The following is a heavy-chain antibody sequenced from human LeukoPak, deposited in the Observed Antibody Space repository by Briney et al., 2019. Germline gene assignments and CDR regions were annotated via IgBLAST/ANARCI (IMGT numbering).Heavy chain of an antibody. CDR2: IYYSGST. J-gene: IGHJ4*02. V-gene: IGHV4-39*07. CDR1: GGSISSSSYY. D-gene: IGHD5-24*01. CDR3: TRDRRDGYNYVDY. Sequence: PSETLSLTCIVSGGSISSSSYYWGWIRQPPGKGLEWIGSIYYSGSTYYNPSLKSRVTISVDTSKNQFSLKLNSVTAADTAVYYCTRDRRDGYNYVDYWGQGTLVTVSS.